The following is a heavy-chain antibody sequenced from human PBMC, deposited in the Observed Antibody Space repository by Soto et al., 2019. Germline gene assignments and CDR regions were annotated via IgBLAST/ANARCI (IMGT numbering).Heavy chain of an antibody. CDR3: AITNEYCTNGVCYTAIDY. V-gene: IGHV4-31*03. J-gene: IGHJ4*02. D-gene: IGHD2-8*01. Sequence: SETLSLTCTVSGGSISSGGYYWSWIRQHPGKGLEWIGYIYYSGSTYYNPSLKSRVTISVDTSKNQFSLKLSSVTAADTAVYYCAITNEYCTNGVCYTAIDYWGQGTLVTVSS. CDR1: GGSISSGGYY. CDR2: IYYSGST.